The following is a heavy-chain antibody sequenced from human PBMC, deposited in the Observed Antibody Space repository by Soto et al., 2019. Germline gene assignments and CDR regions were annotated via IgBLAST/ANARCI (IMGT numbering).Heavy chain of an antibody. CDR3: ATLLGSGAEKEQDAFDI. CDR2: INHSGST. J-gene: IGHJ3*02. CDR1: GGSFSGYY. Sequence: SETLSLTCAVYGGSFSGYYWSWIRQPPGKGLEWIGEINHSGSTNYNPSLKSRVTISVDTSKNQFSLKLSSVTAADTAVYYCATLLGSGAEKEQDAFDIWGQGTMVTVS. V-gene: IGHV4-34*01. D-gene: IGHD3-10*01.